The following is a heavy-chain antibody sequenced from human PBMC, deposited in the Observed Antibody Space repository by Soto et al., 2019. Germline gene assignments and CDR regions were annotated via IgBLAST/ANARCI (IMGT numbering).Heavy chain of an antibody. CDR1: GGSISSSNYY. D-gene: IGHD3-3*01. Sequence: QLQLRESGPGLVKPSETLSLTCTVSGGSISSSNYYWAWIRQCPGKGLEWIGSVYYNGFTYYNPSLKSRVTISVDTSKNQFSLKLTSVTAADTAVYYCARMGDFWSGPGELDPWGQGTLVTVSS. CDR3: ARMGDFWSGPGELDP. J-gene: IGHJ5*02. V-gene: IGHV4-39*01. CDR2: VYYNGFT.